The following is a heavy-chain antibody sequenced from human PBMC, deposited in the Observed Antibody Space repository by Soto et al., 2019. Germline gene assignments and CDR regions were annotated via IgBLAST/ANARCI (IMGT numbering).Heavy chain of an antibody. D-gene: IGHD2-2*01. J-gene: IGHJ3*02. CDR3: AKDVTYCSSTSCYAPIVDAFDI. CDR1: GFTFSSYA. CDR2: ISGSGGST. Sequence: GGSLRLSCAASGFTFSSYAMSWVRQAPGKGLEWVSAISGSGGSTYYADSVKGRFTISRDNSKNTLYLQMNSLRAEDTAVYYCAKDVTYCSSTSCYAPIVDAFDIWGQGTMVTVSS. V-gene: IGHV3-23*01.